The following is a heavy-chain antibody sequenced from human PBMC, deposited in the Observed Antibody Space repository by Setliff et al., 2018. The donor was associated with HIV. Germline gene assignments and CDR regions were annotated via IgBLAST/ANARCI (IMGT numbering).Heavy chain of an antibody. CDR3: ASRPGSGSYRKWFDP. Sequence: SETLSLTCAVYGGSFSGYYWSWIRQPPGKGLEWIGEINHSGSTNYNPSLKSRVTISVDTSKNQFSLKLSAVTAADTAVYYCASRPGSGSYRKWFDPWGQGTLVTVSS. CDR2: INHSGST. V-gene: IGHV4-34*01. D-gene: IGHD1-26*01. J-gene: IGHJ5*02. CDR1: GGSFSGYY.